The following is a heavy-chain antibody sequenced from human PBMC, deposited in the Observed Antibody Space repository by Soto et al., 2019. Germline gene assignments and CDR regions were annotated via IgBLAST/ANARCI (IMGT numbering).Heavy chain of an antibody. V-gene: IGHV4-34*01. CDR3: ARGRSTMVRGVSYWFDP. CDR2: INHSGST. J-gene: IGHJ5*02. Sequence: SETLSLTCAVYGGSFSGYYWSWIRQPPGKGLEWIGEINHSGSTNYNPSLKSRVTISVDTSKNQFSLKLSSVTAADTAVYYCARGRSTMVRGVSYWFDPWGQGXLVTVYS. D-gene: IGHD3-10*01. CDR1: GGSFSGYY.